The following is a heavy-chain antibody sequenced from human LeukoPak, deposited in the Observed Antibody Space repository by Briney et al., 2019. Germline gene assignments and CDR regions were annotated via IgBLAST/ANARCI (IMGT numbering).Heavy chain of an antibody. CDR1: GFTFSSYA. CDR3: ASGGGYCSGATCYQIYYLDY. Sequence: PGRSLRLSCAASGFTFSSYAMHWVRQAPGKGLEYVSAISSTGTSTYYGNSVKGRFTISRDNSKNTLYLQMGSLTTEDMAVYFCASGGGYCSGATCYQIYYLDYWGQGTLVTVSS. D-gene: IGHD2-15*01. V-gene: IGHV3-64*01. CDR2: ISSTGTST. J-gene: IGHJ4*02.